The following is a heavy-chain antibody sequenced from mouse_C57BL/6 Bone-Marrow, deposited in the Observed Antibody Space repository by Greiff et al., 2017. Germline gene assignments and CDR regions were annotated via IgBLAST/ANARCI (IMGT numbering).Heavy chain of an antibody. J-gene: IGHJ3*01. CDR3: ARHATAWCAD. Sequence: EVKLVESGGGLVQPGESLKLSCESTEYEFPSHDMSWVRKTPEKRLELVAAINSDGGSTYYPDTMERRVIIARDNTKKTLYLQMSRLRSEDAALYYCARHATAWCADWGQGTLVTVSA. CDR2: INSDGGST. V-gene: IGHV5-2*01. CDR1: EYEFPSHD.